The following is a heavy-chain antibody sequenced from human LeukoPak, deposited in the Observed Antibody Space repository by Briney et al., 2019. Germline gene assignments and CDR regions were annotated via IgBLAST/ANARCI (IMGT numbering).Heavy chain of an antibody. CDR1: GFTFSSYS. J-gene: IGHJ4*02. CDR2: ISSSSSYI. V-gene: IGHV3-21*01. D-gene: IGHD2-15*01. CDR3: ARDCSGGSCHIDY. Sequence: GGSLRLSCAASGFTFSSYSMNWVRQAPGKGLEWVSSISSSSSYIYYAGSVKGRFTISRDNAKNSLYLQMNSLRAEDTAVYYCARDCSGGSCHIDYWGQGTLVTVSS.